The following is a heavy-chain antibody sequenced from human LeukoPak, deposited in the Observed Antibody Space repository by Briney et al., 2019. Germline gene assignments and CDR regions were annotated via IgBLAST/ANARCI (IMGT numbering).Heavy chain of an antibody. CDR2: IYYSGST. D-gene: IGHD4-23*01. J-gene: IGHJ4*02. V-gene: IGHV4-59*08. CDR1: GGSFSGYY. CDR3: ARLTYDYGGNPPRYDY. Sequence: PSETLSLTCAVYGGSFSGYYWSWIRQPPGKGLEWIGYIYYSGSTNYNPSLKSRVTISVDTSKNQFSLKLSSVTAADTAVYYCARLTYDYGGNPPRYDYWGQGTLVTVSS.